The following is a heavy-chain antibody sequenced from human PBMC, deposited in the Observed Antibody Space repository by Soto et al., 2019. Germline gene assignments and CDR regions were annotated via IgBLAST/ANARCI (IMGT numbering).Heavy chain of an antibody. D-gene: IGHD6-6*01. CDR3: ALPYSSSSWVGVDY. CDR2: IYWDDDK. Sequence: QITLKESGPTLVKPTQTLTLTCTFSGFSLSTSGVGVGWIRQPPGKALEWLALIYWDDDKRYSPSLKSRLTTPQDSPKNQVVLTMTNMDPVDTATYYWALPYSSSSWVGVDYWGQGTLVTVSS. J-gene: IGHJ4*02. CDR1: GFSLSTSGVG. V-gene: IGHV2-5*02.